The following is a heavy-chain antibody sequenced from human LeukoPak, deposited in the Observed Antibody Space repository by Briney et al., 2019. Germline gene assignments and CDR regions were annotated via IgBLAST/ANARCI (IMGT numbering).Heavy chain of an antibody. CDR2: INPSGGST. Sequence: ASVKVSCKASGYTFTSYYMHWVRQAPGQGLEWMGIINPSGGSTSYAQKFQGRVTMTRDTSTSTVYMELSSLRSEDTAVYCCARDPDYGGSPGAFDIWGQGTMVTVSS. CDR1: GYTFTSYY. D-gene: IGHD4-23*01. CDR3: ARDPDYGGSPGAFDI. V-gene: IGHV1-46*01. J-gene: IGHJ3*02.